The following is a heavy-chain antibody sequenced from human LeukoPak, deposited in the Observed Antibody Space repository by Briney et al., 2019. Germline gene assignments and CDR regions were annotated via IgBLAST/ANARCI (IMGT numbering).Heavy chain of an antibody. CDR1: GFTFRGYY. J-gene: IGHJ5*02. CDR3: ARGGWSRGWFDP. Sequence: GGSLRLSCAASGFTFRGYYMSWIRQAPGKGLEWISYITMSGSVIQYSASVKGRFTTSRDNAKNSVYLRMNSLRVEDTAVYYCARGGWSRGWFDPWGQGTLVTVSS. D-gene: IGHD6-19*01. CDR2: ITMSGSVI. V-gene: IGHV3-11*01.